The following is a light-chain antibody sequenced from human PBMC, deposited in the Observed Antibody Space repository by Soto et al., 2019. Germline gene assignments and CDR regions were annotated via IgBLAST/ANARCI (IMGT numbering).Light chain of an antibody. J-gene: IGLJ3*02. CDR2: KNN. CDR1: SSNIGRNF. CDR3: ATWDASLSAWV. V-gene: IGLV1-47*01. Sequence: QSVLPQPPSASGTPGQRVTISCSGSSSNIGRNFVYWYQQLPGTAPKLLIYKNNQRPSGVPDRFSGSKSGPSASLATSGLRSEDEADYYCATWDASLSAWVFGGGTQLTVL.